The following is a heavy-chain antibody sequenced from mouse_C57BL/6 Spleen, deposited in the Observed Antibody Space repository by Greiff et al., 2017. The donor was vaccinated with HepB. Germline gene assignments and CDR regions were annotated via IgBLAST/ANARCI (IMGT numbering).Heavy chain of an antibody. CDR2: ISSGGSYT. CDR3: ARQTAQGAWFAY. V-gene: IGHV5-6*01. CDR1: GFTFSSYG. Sequence: EVHLVESGGDLVKPGGSLKLSCAASGFTFSSYGMSWVRQTPDKRLEWVATISSGGSYTYYPDSVKGRFTISRDNAKNTLYLQMSSLKSEDTAMYYCARQTAQGAWFAYWGQGTLVTVSA. J-gene: IGHJ3*01. D-gene: IGHD3-2*02.